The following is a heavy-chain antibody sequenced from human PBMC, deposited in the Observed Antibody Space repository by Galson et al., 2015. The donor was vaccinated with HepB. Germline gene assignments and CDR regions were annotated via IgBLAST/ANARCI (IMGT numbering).Heavy chain of an antibody. CDR3: ARIHEGYSTYYYYYMDV. Sequence: PALVKPTQTLTLTCSVSGFSLSNTKMGVSWIRQPPGKALEWLAHIFSTDEKSYNTSLESRLAVFKDTSKSQVVLIMTNMDPVDTATYYRARIHEGYSTYYYYYMDVWGKGTTVTVSS. D-gene: IGHD5-18*01. V-gene: IGHV2-26*01. J-gene: IGHJ6*03. CDR2: IFSTDEK. CDR1: GFSLSNTKMG.